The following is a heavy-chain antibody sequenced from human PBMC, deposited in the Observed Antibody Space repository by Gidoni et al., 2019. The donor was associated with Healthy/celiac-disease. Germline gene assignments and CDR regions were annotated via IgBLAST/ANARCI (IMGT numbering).Heavy chain of an antibody. J-gene: IGHJ5*02. CDR2: IYSGGST. V-gene: IGHV3-53*01. CDR1: GFTVSSNY. Sequence: EVQLVESGGGLIQPGGSLRLSCAASGFTVSSNYMSWVRQAPGKGLEWVSVIYSGGSTYYAASVKGRFTISRDNSKNTLYLQMNSLRAEDTAVYYCARAVDQPNWFDPWGQGTLVTVSS. D-gene: IGHD2-2*01. CDR3: ARAVDQPNWFDP.